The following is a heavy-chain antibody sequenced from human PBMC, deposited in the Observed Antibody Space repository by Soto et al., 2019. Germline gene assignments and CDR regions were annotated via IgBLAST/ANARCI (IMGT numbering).Heavy chain of an antibody. CDR3: ARVLLWFGEVSGWFDP. Sequence: QVQLQESGPGLVKPSQTLSLTCTVSVGSISSGGYYWSWIRQHPGKGLAWIGYLYYSGSTYYNPSLNSRVTISVDTSKNQFSLKLSSVTAPDTVVYYCARVLLWFGEVSGWFDPWGQGTLVTVSS. V-gene: IGHV4-31*03. CDR2: LYYSGST. J-gene: IGHJ5*02. CDR1: VGSISSGGYY. D-gene: IGHD3-10*01.